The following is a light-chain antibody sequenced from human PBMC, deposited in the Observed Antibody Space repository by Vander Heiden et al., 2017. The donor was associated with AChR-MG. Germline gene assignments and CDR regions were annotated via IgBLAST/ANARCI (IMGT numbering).Light chain of an antibody. J-gene: IGLJ2*01. CDR1: SLRSYY. V-gene: IGLV3-19*01. Sequence: SSELTQDPAVSVGLGQTVRITCQGDSLRSYYASWYQQKPGQAPVLVIYGKNNRPSGIPDRFSGSSSGNTASLTITGAQAEDEADYYCNSRDSSGNYVVFGGGTKLTVL. CDR3: NSRDSSGNYVV. CDR2: GKN.